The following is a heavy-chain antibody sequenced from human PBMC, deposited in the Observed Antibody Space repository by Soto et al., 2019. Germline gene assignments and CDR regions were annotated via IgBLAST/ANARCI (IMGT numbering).Heavy chain of an antibody. D-gene: IGHD5-12*01. CDR3: AKDHGYSGYDTYYYYYGMDV. Sequence: PGGSLRLSCAASGFTFSSYGMHWVRQAPGKGLEWVAVISYDGSNKYYADSVKGRFTISGDNSKNTLYLQMNSLRAEDTAVYYCAKDHGYSGYDTYYYYYGMDVWGQGTTVTVSS. J-gene: IGHJ6*02. CDR1: GFTFSSYG. V-gene: IGHV3-30*18. CDR2: ISYDGSNK.